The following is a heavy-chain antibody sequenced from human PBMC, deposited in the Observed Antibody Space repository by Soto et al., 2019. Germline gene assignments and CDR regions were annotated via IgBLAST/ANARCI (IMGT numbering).Heavy chain of an antibody. D-gene: IGHD2-15*01. CDR2: INAGNGNT. Sequence: PSLKFSFKASGSTFTSYAMHGLRQAPGQMLECLGWINAGNGNTKYSQKFQGRVTITRDTSASTAYMELSSLRSEDTAVYYCARFDCSGGSCYPNYYYYGMDVWGQGTTVTVSS. J-gene: IGHJ6*02. V-gene: IGHV1-3*01. CDR3: ARFDCSGGSCYPNYYYYGMDV. CDR1: GSTFTSYA.